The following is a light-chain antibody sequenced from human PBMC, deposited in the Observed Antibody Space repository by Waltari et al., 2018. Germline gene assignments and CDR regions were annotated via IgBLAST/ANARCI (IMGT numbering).Light chain of an antibody. CDR3: QQSKTLPPT. J-gene: IGKJ4*01. Sequence: DVQMTQSPSSVPASVGDTLTITCRASQDIGTCLAWYQQKPGKAPKSLIFDASSLESGVPPKFNGSGSGTDFSLTIGSLQPEDFATYYCQQSKTLPPTFGGGTKVGIK. V-gene: IGKV1-12*01. CDR1: QDIGTC. CDR2: DAS.